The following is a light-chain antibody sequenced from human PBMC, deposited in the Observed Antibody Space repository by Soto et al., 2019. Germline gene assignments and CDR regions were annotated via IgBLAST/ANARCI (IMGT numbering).Light chain of an antibody. J-gene: IGKJ1*01. V-gene: IGKV1-39*01. CDR3: HQSYRIPWT. Sequence: DIRMTQSPSSLSASVVDRVTITFRASQTILSYLNWYQQKPGQAPKVLIYAASTLQSGVPSRFSGSGSGTDFTLTISSLQPEDFATYYCHQSYRIPWTFGQGTKVDIK. CDR1: QTILSY. CDR2: AAS.